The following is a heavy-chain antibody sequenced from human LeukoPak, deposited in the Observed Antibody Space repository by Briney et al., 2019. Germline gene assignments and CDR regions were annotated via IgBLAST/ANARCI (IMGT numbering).Heavy chain of an antibody. Sequence: GGSLRLSCAASGFTFSSYGMHWVRQAPGKGLEWVAFIRYDGSNKYYADSVKGRFTISRDNSKNTLYLQMNSLRAEDTAVYYCARGDGDLGYWGQGTLVTVSS. CDR1: GFTFSSYG. CDR2: IRYDGSNK. J-gene: IGHJ4*02. V-gene: IGHV3-30*02. CDR3: ARGDGDLGY.